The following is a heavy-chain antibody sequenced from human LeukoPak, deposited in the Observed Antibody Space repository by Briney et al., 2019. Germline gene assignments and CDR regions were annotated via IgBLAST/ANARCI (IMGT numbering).Heavy chain of an antibody. Sequence: SETLSLTCTVSGGSVNSNNYYWAWVRQPAGKGLEWLGSIYYSGSTYYNPSLKSRVTLSVDTSKNQFSLKLNSVTAADTAVYYCARSGWFGEASMLWGQGTLVTVSS. CDR2: IYYSGST. V-gene: IGHV4-39*01. J-gene: IGHJ4*02. CDR3: ARSGWFGEASML. D-gene: IGHD3-10*01. CDR1: GGSVNSNNYY.